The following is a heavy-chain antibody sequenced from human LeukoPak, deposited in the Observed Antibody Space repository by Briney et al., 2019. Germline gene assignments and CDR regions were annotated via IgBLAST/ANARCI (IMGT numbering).Heavy chain of an antibody. CDR3: ASRKLGNDY. Sequence: SETLSLTCTVSGGSISSDNYYWSWIRQPPGKGLEWIGYIYNSGSTNYNPSLKSRVTISVDTSKNQFSLKLSSVTAADTAVYYCASRKLGNDYWGQGTLVTVSS. CDR2: IYNSGST. J-gene: IGHJ4*02. CDR1: GGSISSDNYY. V-gene: IGHV4-61*01. D-gene: IGHD7-27*01.